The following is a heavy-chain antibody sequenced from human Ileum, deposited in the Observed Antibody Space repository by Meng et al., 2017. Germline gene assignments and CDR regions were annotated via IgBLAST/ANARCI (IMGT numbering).Heavy chain of an antibody. V-gene: IGHV4-34*02. CDR2: INHSGSS. Sequence: QVRLQQWGAGLLKPSEPMSLTCAVYGGSFSGYYWSWVRQSPGKGLEWIAEINHSGSSNYNPSFQSRVTISVDRPRNQFSLKLSSVTAADTGVYYCARPAGYSSDWYKYFQHWGQGTLVTVSS. D-gene: IGHD6-13*01. CDR3: ARPAGYSSDWYKYFQH. J-gene: IGHJ1*01. CDR1: GGSFSGYY.